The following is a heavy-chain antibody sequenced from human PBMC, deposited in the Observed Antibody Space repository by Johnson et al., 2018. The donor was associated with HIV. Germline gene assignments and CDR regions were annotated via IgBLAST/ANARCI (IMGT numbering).Heavy chain of an antibody. CDR1: GFTFSSYG. D-gene: IGHD6-13*01. CDR2: IGTAGAT. J-gene: IGHJ3*02. Sequence: VQLVESGGGVVQPGGSLRLSCAASGFTFSSYGMHWVRQATGKGLEWVSAIGTAGATYYPGSVKGRFTISRENAKNSLYLQMNSLRAEDTAVYYCARDRRGHLSWSSDAFDIWGQGTMVTVSS. CDR3: ARDRRGHLSWSSDAFDI. V-gene: IGHV3-13*01.